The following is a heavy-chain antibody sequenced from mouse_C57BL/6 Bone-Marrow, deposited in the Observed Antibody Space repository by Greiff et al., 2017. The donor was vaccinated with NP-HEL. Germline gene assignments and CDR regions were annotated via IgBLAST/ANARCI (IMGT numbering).Heavy chain of an antibody. D-gene: IGHD2-12*01. CDR2: IHPNSGST. V-gene: IGHV1-64*01. J-gene: IGHJ1*03. Sequence: QVHVKQPGAELVKPGASVKLSCKASGYTFTSYWMHWVKQRPGQGLEWIGMIHPNSGSTNYNEKFKSKATLTVDKSSSTAYMQLSSLTSEDSAVYYCARCRYDWYFDVWGTGTTVTVSS. CDR3: ARCRYDWYFDV. CDR1: GYTFTSYW.